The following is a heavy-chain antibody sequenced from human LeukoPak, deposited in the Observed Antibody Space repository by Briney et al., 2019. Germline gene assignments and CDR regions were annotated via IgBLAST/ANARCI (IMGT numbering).Heavy chain of an antibody. CDR3: AKFPGGSGSYYYDY. Sequence: GGSLRLSCAASGFTVSSNYMSWVRQAPGKGLEWVSAISGSGGSTYYADSVKGRFTISRDNSKNTLYLQMNSLRAEDTAVYYCAKFPGGSGSYYYDYWGQGTLVTVSS. J-gene: IGHJ4*02. D-gene: IGHD3-10*01. CDR2: ISGSGGST. V-gene: IGHV3-23*01. CDR1: GFTVSSNY.